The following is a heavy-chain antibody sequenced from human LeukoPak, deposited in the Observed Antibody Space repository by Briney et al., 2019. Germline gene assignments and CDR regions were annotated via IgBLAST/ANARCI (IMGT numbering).Heavy chain of an antibody. CDR1: GFTFSSYG. J-gene: IGHJ4*02. CDR3: AKDLYRSYGYPDY. Sequence: QTGGSLRLSCGASGFTFSSYGMHWVRQAPGKGLEWVAVISYDGSNKYYADSVKGRFTISRDNSKNTLYPQMNNLRAEDTAVYYCAKDLYRSYGYPDYWGQGTLVTVSS. CDR2: ISYDGSNK. V-gene: IGHV3-30*18. D-gene: IGHD3-16*01.